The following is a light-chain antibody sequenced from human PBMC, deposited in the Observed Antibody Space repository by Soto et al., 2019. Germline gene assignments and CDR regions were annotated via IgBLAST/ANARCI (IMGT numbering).Light chain of an antibody. CDR2: DVS. CDR1: SSDVGGYNC. CDR3: SSYTSSNTYV. J-gene: IGLJ1*01. V-gene: IGLV2-14*03. Sequence: QSALTQPASVSGSPGQSITISCTGTSSDVGGYNCVSWYQQHPAKAPKLMIYDVSNRPSGVSNRFSGSKSGNTASLTISGLQAEDEADYYCSSYTSSNTYVFGTGTKVTVL.